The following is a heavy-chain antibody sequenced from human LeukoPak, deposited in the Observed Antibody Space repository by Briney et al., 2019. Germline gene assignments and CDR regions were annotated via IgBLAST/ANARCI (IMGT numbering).Heavy chain of an antibody. D-gene: IGHD5/OR15-5a*01. CDR3: TTEFFGSVYNN. J-gene: IGHJ4*02. CDR2: IKSQTHGGTT. CDR1: GFTFSDAW. Sequence: GGSLRLSCAGSGFTFSDAWMTWVRQAPGKRLEWVGHIKSQTHGGTTDYAAPVKGRFTISRDDSKKTLYLQMNSLQTEDTGVYHCTTEFFGSVYNNWGRGTLVTVSS. V-gene: IGHV3-15*01.